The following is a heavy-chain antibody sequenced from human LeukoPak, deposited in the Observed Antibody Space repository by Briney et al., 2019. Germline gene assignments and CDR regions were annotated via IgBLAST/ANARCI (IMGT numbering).Heavy chain of an antibody. V-gene: IGHV1-18*01. CDR1: GYTFTSYD. Sequence: EASVKVSCKASGYTFTSYDISRVRQAPGQGLEWMGWISAYNGNTNYAQKLQGRVTMTTDTSTSTAYMELRSLRSDDTAVYYCARGPAAIAIITNRPLEYFQHWGQGTLVTVSS. D-gene: IGHD2-2*01. CDR2: ISAYNGNT. CDR3: ARGPAAIAIITNRPLEYFQH. J-gene: IGHJ1*01.